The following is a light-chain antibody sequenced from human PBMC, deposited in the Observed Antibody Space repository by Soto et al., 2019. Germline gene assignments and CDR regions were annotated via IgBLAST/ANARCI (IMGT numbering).Light chain of an antibody. CDR1: QSVSSY. V-gene: IGKV3D-15*01. CDR2: DIF. CDR3: QQYNSWPLA. Sequence: ETVVTPSTANLSVXPGEXVTLXXRASQSVSSYLAWYQQKPGHAPRLFIYDIFTRATGVPTRISGSGSGTEFTLTISSLQSEDFAVYYCQQYNSWPLAFGGGTKVDIK. J-gene: IGKJ4*01.